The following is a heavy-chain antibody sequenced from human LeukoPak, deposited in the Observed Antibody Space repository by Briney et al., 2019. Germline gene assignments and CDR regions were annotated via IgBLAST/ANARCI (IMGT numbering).Heavy chain of an antibody. CDR2: INHSGST. D-gene: IGHD6-13*01. V-gene: IGHV4-34*01. J-gene: IGHJ5*02. CDR3: ARGRRIAAAGRNWFDP. Sequence: SETLSLTCAVYGGSFSGYYWSWIRQPPGKGLEWIGEINHSGSTNYNPSLKRRVTISVDTSKNQFSLKLSSVTAADTAVYYCARGRRIAAAGRNWFDPWGQGTLVTVSS. CDR1: GGSFSGYY.